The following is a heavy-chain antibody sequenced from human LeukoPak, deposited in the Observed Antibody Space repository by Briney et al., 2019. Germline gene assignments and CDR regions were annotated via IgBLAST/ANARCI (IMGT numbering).Heavy chain of an antibody. CDR3: AGGYDLYYFEN. Sequence: PGGSLRLSCAASRFTFSDYSMAWIRQAPGKGLEWVSYISGSGSGTDTADSVKGRFSISRDNAENSLFLQMDSLRADDTAVYYCAGGYDLYYFENWGQGTLVTVSS. CDR1: RFTFSDYS. V-gene: IGHV3-11*03. J-gene: IGHJ4*02. CDR2: ISGSGSGT. D-gene: IGHD5-12*01.